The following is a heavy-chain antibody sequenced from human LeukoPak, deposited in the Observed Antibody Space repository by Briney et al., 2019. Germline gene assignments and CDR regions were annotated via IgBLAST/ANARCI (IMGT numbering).Heavy chain of an antibody. V-gene: IGHV3-21*05. J-gene: IGHJ4*02. D-gene: IGHD7-27*01. CDR2: ISSSSSYI. CDR3: ARDHFLGCLGY. CDR1: GFTFSSYS. Sequence: GGSLRLSCAASGFTFSSYSMNWVRQAPGKGLERVSYISSSSSYIYYADSVKGRFTISRDNAKNSLYLQMNSLRAEDTAVYYCARDHFLGCLGYWGQGTLVTVSS.